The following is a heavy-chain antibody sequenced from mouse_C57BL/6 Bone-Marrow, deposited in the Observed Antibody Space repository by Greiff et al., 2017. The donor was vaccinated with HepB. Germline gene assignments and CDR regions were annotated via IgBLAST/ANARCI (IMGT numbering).Heavy chain of an antibody. Sequence: EVKLVESGAELVKPGASVKLSCTASGFNIKDYYMHWVKQRTEQGLEWIGRIDPEDGETKYAPKFQGKATITADTSSNTAYLQLSSLTSEDTAVYYCARGATVVPPPAMDYWGQGTSVTVSS. CDR3: ARGATVVPPPAMDY. J-gene: IGHJ4*01. V-gene: IGHV14-2*01. CDR1: GFNIKDYY. CDR2: IDPEDGET. D-gene: IGHD1-1*01.